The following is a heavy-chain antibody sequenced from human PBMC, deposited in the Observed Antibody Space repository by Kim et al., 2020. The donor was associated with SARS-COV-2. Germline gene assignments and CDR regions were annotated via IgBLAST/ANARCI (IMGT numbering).Heavy chain of an antibody. CDR2: IYYSGSRNYSGST. CDR3: VREAHYYYYYYT. J-gene: IGHJ6*03. V-gene: IGHV4-59*01. Sequence: SETLSLTCTVSGGSINNYYWTWIRQHPGKGLEWIGYIYYSGSRNYSGSTNYNPSLESRVTISVDTSKNQFSLKVNSVTAADTAVYYCVREAHYYYYYYT. CDR1: GGSINNYY.